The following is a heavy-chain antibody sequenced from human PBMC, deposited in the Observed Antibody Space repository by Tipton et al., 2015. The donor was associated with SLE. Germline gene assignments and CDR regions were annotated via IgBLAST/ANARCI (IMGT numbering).Heavy chain of an antibody. CDR1: GGSFSGYY. Sequence: TLSLTCAVYGGSFSGYYWSWIRQPPGKGLEWIGEINHSGSTNYSPSLKSRVTISVDTSKNQFSLKLSSVTAADTAVYYCARDHGGYVGYWGQGTLVTVSS. V-gene: IGHV4-34*01. CDR3: ARDHGGYVGY. D-gene: IGHD5-12*01. CDR2: INHSGST. J-gene: IGHJ4*02.